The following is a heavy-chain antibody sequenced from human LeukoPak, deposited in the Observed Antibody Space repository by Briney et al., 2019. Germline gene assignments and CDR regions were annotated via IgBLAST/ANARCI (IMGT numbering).Heavy chain of an antibody. CDR3: GRAMFEYHYGMDV. Sequence: ASVKVSCKASGYTFSVYYMHWVRQAPGQGLEWMGWINPDSGVTNHAQKFEGRVTMTRDTSISTVYMELSRLRSDDTAVYYCGRAMFEYHYGMDVGGKGTTVPVSS. J-gene: IGHJ6*04. CDR1: GYTFSVYY. D-gene: IGHD3-10*02. V-gene: IGHV1-2*02. CDR2: INPDSGVT.